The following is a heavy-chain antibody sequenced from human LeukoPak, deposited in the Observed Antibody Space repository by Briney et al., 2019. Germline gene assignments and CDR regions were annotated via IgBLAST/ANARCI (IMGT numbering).Heavy chain of an antibody. Sequence: SETLSLTCTVSDGSMTNYHWTWSRPSPGKAPEYIGYIYNIETTNYNPSLKSRVTVSVDMSKKQFSLRLNSVTAADTAVYYCARGSDGDRFDPWGQGILVTVSS. CDR1: DGSMTNYH. J-gene: IGHJ5*02. CDR2: IYNIETT. D-gene: IGHD2-21*02. V-gene: IGHV4-59*01. CDR3: ARGSDGDRFDP.